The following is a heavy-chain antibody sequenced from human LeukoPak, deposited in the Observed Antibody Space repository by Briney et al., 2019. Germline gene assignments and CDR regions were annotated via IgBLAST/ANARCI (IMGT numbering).Heavy chain of an antibody. V-gene: IGHV3-21*01. Sequence: PGGSLRLSCAASGFTFSSYSMNWVRQAPGKGPEWVSSINSDSNYIYYAGSVQGRFTISRDNAKNSLYLQMNSLRAEDTAVYYCAVAYYYGSGDAFDIWGQGTKVTVSS. CDR3: AVAYYYGSGDAFDI. CDR1: GFTFSSYS. CDR2: INSDSNYI. D-gene: IGHD3-10*01. J-gene: IGHJ3*02.